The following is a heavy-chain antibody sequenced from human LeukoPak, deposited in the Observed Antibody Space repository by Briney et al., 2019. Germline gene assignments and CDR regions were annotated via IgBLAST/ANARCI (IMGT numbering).Heavy chain of an antibody. CDR2: IRPNSDGI. J-gene: IGHJ4*02. Sequence: ASVKVSCKASGGTFSSYAISWVRQAPGQGLEWMGWIRPNSDGIRYAQEFQGRVTTTRDTSISTAYMELTSLTSDDTAIYYCARDPVDGYSHYDFWGQGTLVTVSS. CDR1: GGTFSSYA. V-gene: IGHV1-2*02. D-gene: IGHD5-24*01. CDR3: ARDPVDGYSHYDF.